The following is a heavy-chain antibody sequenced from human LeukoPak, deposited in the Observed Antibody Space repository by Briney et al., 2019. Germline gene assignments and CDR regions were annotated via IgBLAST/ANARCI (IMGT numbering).Heavy chain of an antibody. V-gene: IGHV3-74*01. Sequence: GGSLRLSCAASGFTFSSYWMHWVRQVPGKGLVWVSHINSDGSSTNYADSVKGRFTISRDNAKNTLYLQMNSLRAEDTAVYYCARASITRYSSSWYGMDVWGQGTTVTVSS. CDR3: ARASITRYSSSWYGMDV. CDR2: INSDGSST. D-gene: IGHD6-13*01. J-gene: IGHJ6*02. CDR1: GFTFSSYW.